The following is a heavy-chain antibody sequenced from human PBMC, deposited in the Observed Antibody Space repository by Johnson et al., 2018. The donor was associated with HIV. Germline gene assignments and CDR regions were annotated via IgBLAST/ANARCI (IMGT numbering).Heavy chain of an antibody. J-gene: IGHJ3*02. CDR2: LFSGGTT. Sequence: VQLVESGGGVVQPGGSLRLSCAASGFTVSSYYMTWVRQAPGKGLEWVSVLFSGGTTYYADSVKGRFTISRDNSKNTLYLQMNSLRAEDTAVYYCARDHYDSSGLDPFDIWGQGTMVTVSS. V-gene: IGHV3-66*02. CDR3: ARDHYDSSGLDPFDI. CDR1: GFTVSSYY. D-gene: IGHD3-22*01.